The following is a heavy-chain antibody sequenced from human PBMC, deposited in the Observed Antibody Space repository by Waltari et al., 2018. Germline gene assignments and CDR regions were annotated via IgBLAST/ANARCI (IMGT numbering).Heavy chain of an antibody. V-gene: IGHV4-4*07. CDR3: AREQMYSSSSDYYYYMDV. J-gene: IGHJ6*03. CDR2: VSPSWIT. D-gene: IGHD6-6*01. Sequence: QVQLQESGPGLVKPSETLSLTCTVSGGSISPYAWSWIRQPAGKGLEWIGRVSPSWITNYNPSLKTRVTLSVDTAKNQCSLKLSSVTAADTAVYYCAREQMYSSSSDYYYYMDVWGKGTTVTIS. CDR1: GGSISPYA.